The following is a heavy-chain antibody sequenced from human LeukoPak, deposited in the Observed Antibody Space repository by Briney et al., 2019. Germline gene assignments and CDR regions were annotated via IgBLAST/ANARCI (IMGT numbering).Heavy chain of an antibody. CDR3: ARDGIGAATVEYYIDY. J-gene: IGHJ4*02. CDR1: GFTFSSYG. Sequence: GGSLRLSCAASGFTFSSYGMHWVRQAPGKGLEWVAVIWYDGSTKYYADSVKGRFIISRDNSKNTLYLQMNSLRAEDTAVYYCARDGIGAATVEYYIDYWGQGTLVAVSS. CDR2: IWYDGSTK. D-gene: IGHD2-15*01. V-gene: IGHV3-33*01.